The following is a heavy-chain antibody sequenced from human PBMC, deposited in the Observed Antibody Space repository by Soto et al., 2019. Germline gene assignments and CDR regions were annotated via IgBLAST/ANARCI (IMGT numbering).Heavy chain of an antibody. CDR1: GFTFSSYA. CDR3: AKAKDSSSWYPVYFQH. CDR2: ISGSGGST. Sequence: GGSLRLSCAASGFTFSSYAMSWVRQAPGKGLEWVSAISGSGGSTYYADSVKGRFTISRDNSKNALYLQMNSLRAEDTAVYYCAKAKDSSSWYPVYFQHWGQGTLVTVSS. V-gene: IGHV3-23*01. D-gene: IGHD6-13*01. J-gene: IGHJ1*01.